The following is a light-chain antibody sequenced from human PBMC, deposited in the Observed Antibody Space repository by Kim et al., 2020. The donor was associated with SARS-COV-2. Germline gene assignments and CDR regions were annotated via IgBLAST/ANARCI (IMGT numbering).Light chain of an antibody. CDR3: FLFYSVTGI. V-gene: IGLV7-46*01. CDR2: YTT. J-gene: IGLJ2*01. CDR1: TGAVTSGHY. Sequence: PGETVTLTCGSSTGAVTSGHYPFWFQQKPGQAPRTLIYYTTNRHSWTPARFSGSLLGGKAALTLSGAQPEDEAEYFCFLFYSVTGIFGGGTQLTVL.